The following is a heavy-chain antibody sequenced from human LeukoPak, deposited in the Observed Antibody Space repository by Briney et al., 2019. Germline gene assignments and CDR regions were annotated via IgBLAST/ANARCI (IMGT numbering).Heavy chain of an antibody. CDR3: ARGHHSIYYYDSSGYQEIDY. J-gene: IGHJ4*02. CDR1: GYTFTGYY. D-gene: IGHD3-22*01. Sequence: ASVKVSCKASGYTFTGYYMHWVRQAPGQGLEWMGWINPNSGGTNYAQKFQGRVTMTRDTSISTAYMELSRLRSDDTAVYYCARGHHSIYYYDSSGYQEIDYWGQGTLVTVSS. V-gene: IGHV1-2*02. CDR2: INPNSGGT.